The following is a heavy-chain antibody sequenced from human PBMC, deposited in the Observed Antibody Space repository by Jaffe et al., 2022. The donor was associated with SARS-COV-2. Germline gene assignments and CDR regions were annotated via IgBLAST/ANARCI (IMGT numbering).Heavy chain of an antibody. J-gene: IGHJ4*02. CDR1: GGSISSSSYF. V-gene: IGHV4-39*01. CDR3: ARQPYSSAWTSPLDY. Sequence: QLQLQESGPGLVKPSETLSLTCTVSGGSISSSSYFWGWIRQPPGKGLEWIGSIFYSGSTYYNPSLNSRVTISVDTSKNQFSLKLTSVTAADTAVYYCARQPYSSAWTSPLDYWGQGILLTVSS. CDR2: IFYSGST. D-gene: IGHD6-19*01.